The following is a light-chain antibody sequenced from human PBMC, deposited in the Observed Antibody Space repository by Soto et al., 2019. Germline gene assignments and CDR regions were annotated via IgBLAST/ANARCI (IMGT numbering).Light chain of an antibody. CDR1: QNVDNNY. CDR3: QQYGTPRSVT. CDR2: GAS. V-gene: IGKV3-20*01. Sequence: PGDEATLSCRARQNVDNNYLAWYQQKPGQTPRLIIYGASGRAAGIPHRFSGSGFGTDFTLTISNVEPEDFAVYYCQQYGTPRSVTFGQGTRLEIK. J-gene: IGKJ5*01.